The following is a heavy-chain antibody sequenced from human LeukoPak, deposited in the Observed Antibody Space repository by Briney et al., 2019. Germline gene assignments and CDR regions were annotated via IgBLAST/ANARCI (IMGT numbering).Heavy chain of an antibody. Sequence: VGSLRLSCAASGFTFSSYAMSWVRQAPGKGLEWVSAISGSGGSTYYADSVKGRFTISRDNSKNTLYLQMNSLRAEDTAVYYCASFFTRITMIVEVTNYWGQGTLVTVSS. CDR2: ISGSGGST. J-gene: IGHJ4*02. V-gene: IGHV3-23*01. CDR1: GFTFSSYA. D-gene: IGHD3-22*01. CDR3: ASFFTRITMIVEVTNY.